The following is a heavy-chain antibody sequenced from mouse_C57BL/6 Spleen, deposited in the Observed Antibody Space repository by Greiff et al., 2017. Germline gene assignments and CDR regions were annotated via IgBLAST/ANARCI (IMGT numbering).Heavy chain of an antibody. J-gene: IGHJ4*01. CDR1: GFTFSDFY. CDR3: ARDAEDGYFYAMDY. V-gene: IGHV7-1*01. Sequence: EVKLMESGGGLVQSGRSLRLSCATSGFTFSDFYLEWVRQAPGKGLEWIAASRNKANDYTTEYSASVKGRFIVSRDTSQSLLYLQMNALRAEDTAIYYGARDAEDGYFYAMDYWGQGTSVTVSS. D-gene: IGHD2-3*01. CDR2: SRNKANDYTT.